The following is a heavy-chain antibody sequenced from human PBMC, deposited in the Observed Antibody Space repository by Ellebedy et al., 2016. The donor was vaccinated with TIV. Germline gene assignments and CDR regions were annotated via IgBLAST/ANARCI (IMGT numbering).Heavy chain of an antibody. CDR1: GDTFLSYA. CDR3: ARSKAPRDAYYGMDV. V-gene: IGHV1-69*06. Sequence: AASVKVSCKASGDTFLSYAITWARLAPRQGLEWMGGITPTFGTTHYAQQFQGRVTITADKSTATAYMGLRGLRSEDMAVYYCARSKAPRDAYYGMDVWGQGTTVTVSS. D-gene: IGHD2-21*02. CDR2: ITPTFGTT. J-gene: IGHJ6*01.